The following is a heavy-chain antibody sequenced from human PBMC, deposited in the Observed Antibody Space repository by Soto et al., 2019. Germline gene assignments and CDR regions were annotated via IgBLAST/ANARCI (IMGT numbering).Heavy chain of an antibody. CDR2: INHSGST. Sequence: SETLSLTCAVYGGSFSGYYWSWIRQPPGKGLEWIGEINHSGSTNYNPSLKSRVTISVDTSKNQFSLKLSSVTAADTAVNYCVREYYYTYRSVWAKGTTVPVSS. D-gene: IGHD1-26*01. CDR1: GGSFSGYY. V-gene: IGHV4-34*01. J-gene: IGHJ6*03. CDR3: VREYYYTYRSV.